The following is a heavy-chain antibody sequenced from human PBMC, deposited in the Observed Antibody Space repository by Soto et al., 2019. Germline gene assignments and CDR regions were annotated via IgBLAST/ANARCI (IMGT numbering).Heavy chain of an antibody. CDR3: AKDGSSSAYYYYYMDV. V-gene: IGHV3-30*18. J-gene: IGHJ6*03. CDR1: GFTLSSYE. CDR2: ISNDGSSQ. Sequence: GSLRLSCAASGFTLSSYEMHWVRQAPGKGLEWVAVISNDGSSQYYADSVKGRFTISRDNSKNTLYLQMNSLRAEDTAVYYCAKDGSSSAYYYYYMDVWGKGTTVTVSS. D-gene: IGHD6-6*01.